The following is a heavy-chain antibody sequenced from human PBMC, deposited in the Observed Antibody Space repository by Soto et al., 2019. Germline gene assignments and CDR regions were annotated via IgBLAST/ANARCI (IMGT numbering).Heavy chain of an antibody. Sequence: QVQLQESGPGLVKPSQTLSLTCTVSGGSISSGGYYWSWIRQHPGKGLEGIGYIYYSGSTYYNTSLKSRVTISVDTAKNQFSLKLSSVTAADTAVYYCAREGGIVGATAADYWGQGTLVTVSS. J-gene: IGHJ4*02. D-gene: IGHD1-26*01. CDR3: AREGGIVGATAADY. CDR2: IYYSGST. V-gene: IGHV4-31*03. CDR1: GGSISSGGYY.